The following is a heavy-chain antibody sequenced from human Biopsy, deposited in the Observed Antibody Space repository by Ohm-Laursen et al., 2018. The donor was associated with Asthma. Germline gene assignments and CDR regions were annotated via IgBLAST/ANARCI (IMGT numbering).Heavy chain of an antibody. J-gene: IGHJ4*02. Sequence: SLRLSCTASGFAFRSYAMNWVRQAPGKGLEWVAVITFDGSTQHYGDSVKGRFTISRDNSKNMLFLQMNSLRAEDTAVYYCLRDTLGYYFDIWGQGTQVTVSS. D-gene: IGHD6-13*01. CDR1: GFAFRSYA. V-gene: IGHV3-30-3*01. CDR2: ITFDGSTQ. CDR3: LRDTLGYYFDI.